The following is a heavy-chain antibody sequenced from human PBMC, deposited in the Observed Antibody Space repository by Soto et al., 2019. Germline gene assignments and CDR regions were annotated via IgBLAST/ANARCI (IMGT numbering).Heavy chain of an antibody. CDR2: ISAYNGNT. Sequence: QVQLVQSGAEVKKPGASVQVSCKASGYTFTSYGISWVRQDPGQGLAWMGWISAYNGNTNYAQKLQGRVTMTTDTSTSTAYMELRSLRSVDTAVYYCARELPPDYDYYYGMDVWGQGTTVTVSS. D-gene: IGHD5-18*01. CDR3: ARELPPDYDYYYGMDV. J-gene: IGHJ6*02. V-gene: IGHV1-18*01. CDR1: GYTFTSYG.